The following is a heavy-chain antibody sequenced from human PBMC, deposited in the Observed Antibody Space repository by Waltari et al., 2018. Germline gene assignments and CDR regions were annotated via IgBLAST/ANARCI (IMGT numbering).Heavy chain of an antibody. V-gene: IGHV3-23*01. CDR2: ISGRGGST. J-gene: IGHJ3*02. CDR3: AKDRGWQQLVKDDAFDI. CDR1: GFTFSSYA. D-gene: IGHD6-13*01. Sequence: EVQLLESGGGLVQPGGSLRLSCAASGFTFSSYAMSWVRQAPGKGLEWVSAISGRGGSTYYADSVKGRFTISRDNSKNTLYLQMNSLRAEDTAVYYCAKDRGWQQLVKDDAFDIWGQGTMVTVSS.